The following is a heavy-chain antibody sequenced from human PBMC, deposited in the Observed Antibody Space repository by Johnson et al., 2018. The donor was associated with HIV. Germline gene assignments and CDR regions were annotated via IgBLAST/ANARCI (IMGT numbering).Heavy chain of an antibody. V-gene: IGHV3-7*01. Sequence: VQLVESGGGLVQPGGSLRLSCAASGFTFSSYWMSWVRQAPGKGLEWVANIKQDGSEKYYVDSVKGRFTISRDNAKNYMYLQMNSLRAEDTAVYYCARDRIPYNWNYEGDAFDIWGQGTMVTVSS. D-gene: IGHD1-7*01. CDR2: IKQDGSEK. CDR3: ARDRIPYNWNYEGDAFDI. J-gene: IGHJ3*02. CDR1: GFTFSSYW.